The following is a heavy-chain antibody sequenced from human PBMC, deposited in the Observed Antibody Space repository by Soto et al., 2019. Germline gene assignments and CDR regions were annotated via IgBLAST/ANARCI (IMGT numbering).Heavy chain of an antibody. V-gene: IGHV3-30*18. CDR2: ISYDGSNK. CDR3: AKDQTSVGATFDY. D-gene: IGHD1-26*01. Sequence: SLRLSCAASGFTFRSYGMHWVRQAPGKGLEWVAVISYDGSNKYYADSVKGRFTISRDNSKNTLYLQMSSLRAEDTAVYYCAKDQTSVGATFDYWGQGTLVTVSS. J-gene: IGHJ4*02. CDR1: GFTFRSYG.